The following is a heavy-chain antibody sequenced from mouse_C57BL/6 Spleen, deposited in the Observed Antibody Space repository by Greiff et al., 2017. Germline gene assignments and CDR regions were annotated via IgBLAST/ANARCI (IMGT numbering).Heavy chain of an antibody. CDR3: ARRDSSGYDY. J-gene: IGHJ2*01. CDR1: GYTFTSYW. CDR2: IYPSDSET. V-gene: IGHV1-61*01. D-gene: IGHD3-2*02. Sequence: QVQLQQPGAELVRPGSSVKLSCKASGYTFTSYWMDWVKQRPGQGLEWIGNIYPSDSETHYNQKFKDKATLTVDKSSSTAYMQLSSLTSEDSAVYYCARRDSSGYDYWGQGTTRTVSS.